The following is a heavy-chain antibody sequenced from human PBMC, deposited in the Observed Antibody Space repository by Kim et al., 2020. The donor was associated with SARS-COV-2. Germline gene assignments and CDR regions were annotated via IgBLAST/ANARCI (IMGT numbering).Heavy chain of an antibody. D-gene: IGHD2-21*01. CDR1: GFSLTSSGVG. Sequence: SGPTLVKPAQTLTLTCTFSGFSLTSSGVGVGWIRQPPGKALEWLALIYWDDDKNFSPSLESRLTITKDTSKNQVVLTMTNMDPMDTATYYCARSGCGSSDCNQYYFDYWGQGTLVTVSS. V-gene: IGHV2-5*02. CDR2: IYWDDDK. CDR3: ARSGCGSSDCNQYYFDY. J-gene: IGHJ4*02.